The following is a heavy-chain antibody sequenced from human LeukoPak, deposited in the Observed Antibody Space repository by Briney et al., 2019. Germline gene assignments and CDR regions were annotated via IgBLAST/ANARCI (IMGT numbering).Heavy chain of an antibody. Sequence: GGSLRLSCAASGFTVSSNYMSWVRQAPGKGLEWVSAISGSGGSTYYADSVKGRFTISRDNSKNTLYLQMNSLRAEDTAVYYCAKGSKLNYDSSGYYFYYFDYWGQGTLVTVSS. D-gene: IGHD3-22*01. J-gene: IGHJ4*02. CDR2: ISGSGGST. CDR1: GFTVSSNY. V-gene: IGHV3-23*01. CDR3: AKGSKLNYDSSGYYFYYFDY.